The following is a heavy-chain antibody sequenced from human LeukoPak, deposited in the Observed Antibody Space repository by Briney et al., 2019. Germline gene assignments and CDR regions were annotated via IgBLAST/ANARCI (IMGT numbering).Heavy chain of an antibody. V-gene: IGHV1-18*01. D-gene: IGHD3-22*01. CDR1: GYTFTSYG. Sequence: GASVKVSCKSSGYTFTSYGISWVRQARGQGLEWMGWISAYNGNTNYAQKLQDRVTMTTDTSTSTAYMELRSLRSDDTAVYYCARETGTDYDSSGYGYWGQGTLVTVSS. J-gene: IGHJ4*02. CDR3: ARETGTDYDSSGYGY. CDR2: ISAYNGNT.